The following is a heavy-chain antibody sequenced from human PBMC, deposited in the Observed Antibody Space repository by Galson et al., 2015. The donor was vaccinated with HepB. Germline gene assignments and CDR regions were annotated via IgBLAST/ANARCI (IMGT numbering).Heavy chain of an antibody. J-gene: IGHJ4*02. Sequence: SLRLSCAASGFTFSSFAMSWVRQAPGKGLEWVSAISGSGAGTYYADSVKGRFNISRDNSKNTLSLQMNSLRAEDTAIYYCARGYSSNWYPFDYWGQGALVTVSS. V-gene: IGHV3-23*01. D-gene: IGHD6-13*01. CDR1: GFTFSSFA. CDR2: ISGSGAGT. CDR3: ARGYSSNWYPFDY.